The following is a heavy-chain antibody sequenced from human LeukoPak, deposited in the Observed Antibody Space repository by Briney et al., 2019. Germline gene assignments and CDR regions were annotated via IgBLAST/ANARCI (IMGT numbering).Heavy chain of an antibody. Sequence: GASVKVSCNASGYTFTSYYMHWVRQAPGQGFEWMGIINPSGGSTSYAQKFQGRVTMTRDTSTSTVYMELSSLRSEDTAVYYCARDNCGGDCYYYYYMDVWGKGTTVTISS. CDR2: INPSGGST. J-gene: IGHJ6*03. V-gene: IGHV1-46*01. D-gene: IGHD2-21*02. CDR1: GYTFTSYY. CDR3: ARDNCGGDCYYYYYMDV.